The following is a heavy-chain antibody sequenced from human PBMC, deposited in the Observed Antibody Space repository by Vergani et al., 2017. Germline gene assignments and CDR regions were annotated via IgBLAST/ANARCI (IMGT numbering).Heavy chain of an antibody. D-gene: IGHD6-13*01. Sequence: QVQLQESGPGLVRPSQTLSLTCTVSGGSISSGSYYWSWFLQPAGKGLAWIGRFYHGGSTSYNPSLKSRVTISVDTSKNQFSLQLSSVTAANTAVYYCARDPLYSTTWPFLLLDMDVWGQGTTVTVSS. CDR3: ARDPLYSTTWPFLLLDMDV. V-gene: IGHV4-61*02. J-gene: IGHJ6*02. CDR1: GGSISSGSYY. CDR2: FYHGGST.